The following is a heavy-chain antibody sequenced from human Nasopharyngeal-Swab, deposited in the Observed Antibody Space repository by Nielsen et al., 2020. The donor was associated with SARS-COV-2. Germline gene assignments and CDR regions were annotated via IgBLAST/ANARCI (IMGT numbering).Heavy chain of an antibody. V-gene: IGHV3-21*01. CDR1: GFTFSSYS. Sequence: GGSLRLSCAASGFTFSSYSMNWVRQAPGKGLEWVSTITSSSSYIYYADSVKGRFTISRDNAKNSLFLQMNSLRAEDTAVYYCARVGRGYSSSWYFGNHYGMDVWGQGTTVTVSS. J-gene: IGHJ6*02. CDR2: ITSSSSYI. CDR3: ARVGRGYSSSWYFGNHYGMDV. D-gene: IGHD6-13*01.